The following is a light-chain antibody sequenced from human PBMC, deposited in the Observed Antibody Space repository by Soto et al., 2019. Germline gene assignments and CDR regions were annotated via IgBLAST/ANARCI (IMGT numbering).Light chain of an antibody. Sequence: QSALTQPASVSGSPGQSITISCTGSSSDVGSYNLVSWYQQHPGNAPKLMIYEGNKRPSGVSNRFSGSKSANTASLTISGLQTEDEADYYCCSYAGTNTFVFGTGTKVTVL. CDR2: EGN. CDR3: CSYAGTNTFV. CDR1: SSDVGSYNL. V-gene: IGLV2-23*01. J-gene: IGLJ1*01.